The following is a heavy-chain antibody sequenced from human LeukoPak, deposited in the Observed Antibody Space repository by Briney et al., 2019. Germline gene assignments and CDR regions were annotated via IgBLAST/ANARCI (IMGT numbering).Heavy chain of an antibody. J-gene: IGHJ4*02. CDR2: INHSGST. V-gene: IGHV4-34*01. D-gene: IGHD2-15*01. CDR1: GGSFSGYY. CDR3: ARVPSPDGGDDY. Sequence: SETLSLTCAVYGGSFSGYYWSWIRQPPGKGLEWIGEINHSGSTNYNPSLKSRVTISVDTSKNQFSLKLSPVTAADTAVYYCARVPSPDGGDDYWGQGTLVTVSS.